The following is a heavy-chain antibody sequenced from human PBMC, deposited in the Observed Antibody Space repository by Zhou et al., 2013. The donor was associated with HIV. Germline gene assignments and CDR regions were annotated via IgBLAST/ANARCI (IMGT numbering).Heavy chain of an antibody. Sequence: QVQLVQSGAEVKKPGSSVKVSCKASGGTLRRDAFRWLRQAPGQGLEWMGGIIPIFNTPNYAQKFQGRVTITTDESTGTVYMELSSLRSEDTAIYFCARGFIAAAGTPPIHFDYWGPGTVVTVSA. V-gene: IGHV1-69*05. D-gene: IGHD6-13*01. CDR2: IIPIFNTP. CDR3: ARGFIAAAGTPPIHFDY. CDR1: GGTLRRDA. J-gene: IGHJ4*02.